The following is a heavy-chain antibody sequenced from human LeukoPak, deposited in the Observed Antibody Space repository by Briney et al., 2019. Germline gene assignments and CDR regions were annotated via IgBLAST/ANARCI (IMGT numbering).Heavy chain of an antibody. Sequence: PGRSLRLSCAASGFTFSSYGMHWVRQAPGKGLEWVAVIWYDGSNKYYADSVKGRFTISRDNSKNTLYLQMNSPRAEDTAVYYCARDHSSGWYSDYFDYWGQGTLVTVSS. CDR3: ARDHSSGWYSDYFDY. J-gene: IGHJ4*02. V-gene: IGHV3-33*01. CDR2: IWYDGSNK. CDR1: GFTFSSYG. D-gene: IGHD6-19*01.